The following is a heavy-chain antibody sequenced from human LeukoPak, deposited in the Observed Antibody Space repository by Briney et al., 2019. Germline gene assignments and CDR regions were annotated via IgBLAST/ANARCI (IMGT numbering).Heavy chain of an antibody. Sequence: PGGSLRLSCAASGFTFRSYSMNWVRQAPGKGLEWVSSISSSSSYIYYADSVKGRFTISRDNAKNSLYLQMNSLRDEDTAVYYCARDSYYDSSGYYLDAFDIWGQGTMVTVSS. CDR3: ARDSYYDSSGYYLDAFDI. CDR2: ISSSSSYI. D-gene: IGHD3-22*01. J-gene: IGHJ3*02. V-gene: IGHV3-21*01. CDR1: GFTFRSYS.